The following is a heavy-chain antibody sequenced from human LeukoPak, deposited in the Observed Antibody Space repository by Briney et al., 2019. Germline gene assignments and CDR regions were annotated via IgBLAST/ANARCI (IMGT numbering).Heavy chain of an antibody. D-gene: IGHD1-1*01. CDR3: ARGTTVGY. Sequence: GGSLRLSCAASGFTFSSYWMNWVRQAPGKGLECVANIKYDGSEKYYVDSVKGRFTISRDNAKNSLYLQMNSLRVEDTAVYYCARGTTVGYWGRGTLVTVSS. V-gene: IGHV3-7*01. J-gene: IGHJ4*02. CDR2: IKYDGSEK. CDR1: GFTFSSYW.